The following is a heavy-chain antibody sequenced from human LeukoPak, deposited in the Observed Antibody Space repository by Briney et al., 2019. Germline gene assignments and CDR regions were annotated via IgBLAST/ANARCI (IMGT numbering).Heavy chain of an antibody. CDR2: IYYSGST. CDR3: ARTGPGTNQQNFDY. V-gene: IGHV4-39*01. D-gene: IGHD1-14*01. J-gene: IGHJ4*02. Sequence: MASETLSLTCTVSGGSISSSSYYWGWIRQPPGKGLEWIGSIYYSGSTYYDPSLKSRVTISVDTSKNQFSLKLTSVTAADTAVYYCARTGPGTNQQNFDYWGQGTLVTVSS. CDR1: GGSISSSSYY.